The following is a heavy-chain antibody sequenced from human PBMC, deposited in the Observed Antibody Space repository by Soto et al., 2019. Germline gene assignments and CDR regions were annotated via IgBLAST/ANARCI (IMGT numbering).Heavy chain of an antibody. CDR1: NDSLSSHF. CDR2: ISTSPNSA. V-gene: IGHV1-46*01. D-gene: IGHD2-15*01. J-gene: IGHJ4*02. CDR3: AGARSRVSSVVEAY. Sequence: GASVKVSCKASNDSLSSHFIHWVRQAPGEGLEWMGIISTSPNSATYTKELQGRLTLTSDMHSRTVNMQLRNRSLDDTAVAYCAGARSRVSSVVEAYWGQGTLVTVSS.